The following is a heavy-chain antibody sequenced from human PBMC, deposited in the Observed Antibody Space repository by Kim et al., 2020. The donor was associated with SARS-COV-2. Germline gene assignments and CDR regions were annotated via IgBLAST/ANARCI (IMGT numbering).Heavy chain of an antibody. D-gene: IGHD2-21*02. CDR3: VRRFSLGSWGDCYSGNFD. J-gene: IGHJ2*01. CDR2: VSHTRSP. CDR1: GASITPHY. V-gene: IGHV4-59*08. Sequence: SETLSLTCTVSGASITPHYWTWIRQSPGNALEWIGHVSHTRSPDYNPSLKSRLTLSMDTSTNQFSLSLTSVSDADTAVYFCVRRFSLGSWGDCYSGNFD.